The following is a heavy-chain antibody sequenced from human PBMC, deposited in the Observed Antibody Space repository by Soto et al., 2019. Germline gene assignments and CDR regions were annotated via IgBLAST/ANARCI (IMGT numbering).Heavy chain of an antibody. CDR1: GFSVSNNY. CDR3: ARPLLVSYYYGLDV. Sequence: PGGSLRLSCAASGFSVSNNYMSWVRQAPGKGLERVSVIYSGGSTYYADSVKGRFTISRDNSKNTLYLQMNSLRAEDTAVYYCARPLLVSYYYGLDVWGQGTTVTVSS. J-gene: IGHJ6*02. V-gene: IGHV3-66*04. D-gene: IGHD2-8*02. CDR2: IYSGGST.